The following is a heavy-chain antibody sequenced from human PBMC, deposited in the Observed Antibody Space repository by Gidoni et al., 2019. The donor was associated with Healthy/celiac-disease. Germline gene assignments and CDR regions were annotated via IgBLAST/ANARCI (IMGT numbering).Heavy chain of an antibody. V-gene: IGHV3-21*01. D-gene: IGHD4-17*01. Sequence: EVQLVESGGGTVKPGGSLRLSCAASGFTFSSYSMNWVRQAPGKGLEWVSSINSSSRYIYYADSVKGRFTISRDNAKNSLYLQMNSLRAEDTAVYYCARGASQYGGAFDIWGQGTMVTVSS. J-gene: IGHJ3*02. CDR2: INSSSRYI. CDR3: ARGASQYGGAFDI. CDR1: GFTFSSYS.